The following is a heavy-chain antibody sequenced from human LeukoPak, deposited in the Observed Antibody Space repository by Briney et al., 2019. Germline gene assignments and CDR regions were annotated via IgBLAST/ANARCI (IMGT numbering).Heavy chain of an antibody. V-gene: IGHV3-30*02. CDR3: AKDRCSNGIGCYYYYMEV. J-gene: IGHJ6*03. D-gene: IGHD2-8*01. CDR1: GFTFSSHG. CDR2: IQYDRTNE. Sequence: GGSLRLSCAASGFTFSSHGMSWVRQAPGKGLEWVAYIQYDRTNEQYAHSVKGRFRISRDNSNNILYLQMNSLRTEDTAVYYCAKDRCSNGIGCYYYYMEVWGKGTTVTISS.